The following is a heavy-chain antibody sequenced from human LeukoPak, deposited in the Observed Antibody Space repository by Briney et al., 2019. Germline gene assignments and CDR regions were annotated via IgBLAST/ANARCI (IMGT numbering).Heavy chain of an antibody. CDR1: GGSFSGYY. Sequence: PSETLSLTCAVYGGSFSGYYWSWIRQPPGKGLEWIGEINHSGSTNYNPSLKSRVTISVDTSKNQFSLKLSSVTAADTAVYYCARDRAVAAATPWAGWFDPWGQGTLVTVSS. V-gene: IGHV4-34*01. J-gene: IGHJ5*02. D-gene: IGHD6-13*01. CDR2: INHSGST. CDR3: ARDRAVAAATPWAGWFDP.